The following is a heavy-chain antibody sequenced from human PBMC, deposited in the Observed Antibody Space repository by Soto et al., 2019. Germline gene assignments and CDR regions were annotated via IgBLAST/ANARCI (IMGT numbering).Heavy chain of an antibody. D-gene: IGHD3-22*01. CDR1: GYTFSTHG. V-gene: IGHV1-18*01. J-gene: IGHJ4*02. CDR2: ISAYNGDT. CDR3: ARGGYYDSSGYFG. Sequence: ASVKVSCKASGYTFSTHGITWVRQAPGQGLEWMGWISAYNGDTNYAQNLQGRVTMTTDTSTNTAYMELSSLRSEDTAVYYCARGGYYDSSGYFGWGQGTLVTVSS.